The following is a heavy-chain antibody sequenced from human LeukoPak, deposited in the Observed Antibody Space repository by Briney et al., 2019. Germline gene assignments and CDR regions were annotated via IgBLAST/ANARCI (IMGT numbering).Heavy chain of an antibody. D-gene: IGHD3-9*01. CDR3: AKGREDLHYDILTGSFDY. Sequence: GGSLRLSCAASGFTVSNNYMNWVRQAPGKGLEWVSLIYSGGSTYYADSVKGRFTISRDNAKNSLYLQMNSLRAEDTALYYCAKGREDLHYDILTGSFDYWGQGTLVTVSS. CDR2: IYSGGST. CDR1: GFTVSNNY. V-gene: IGHV3-53*05. J-gene: IGHJ4*02.